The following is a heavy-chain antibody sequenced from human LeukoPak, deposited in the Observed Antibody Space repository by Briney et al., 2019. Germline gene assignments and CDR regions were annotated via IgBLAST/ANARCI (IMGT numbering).Heavy chain of an antibody. D-gene: IGHD6-13*01. V-gene: IGHV4-59*01. CDR2: IYSSGST. CDR3: ARGYRSSWAYFDY. J-gene: IGHJ4*02. Sequence: SETLSLTCTVSDGSITSYYWSWIRQPPGKGLEWIGYIYSSGSTNYNPSLKSRVTISIDTPKNQFSLKLSSVTAADTSVYYCARGYRSSWAYFDYWGQETLVTVSS. CDR1: DGSITSYY.